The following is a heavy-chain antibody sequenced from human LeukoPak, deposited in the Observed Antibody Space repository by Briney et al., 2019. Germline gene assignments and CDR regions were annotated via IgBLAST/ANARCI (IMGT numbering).Heavy chain of an antibody. J-gene: IGHJ4*02. CDR3: ARDRAAADLDY. CDR2: IIGSGGYT. D-gene: IGHD6-13*01. V-gene: IGHV3-23*01. Sequence: GGSLRLSCAASGFTFSSYAMSWVRQAPGKGLEWVSAIIGSGGYTYSADSVKGRFTISRDNSKNTLYLQMNSLRAEDTAVYYCARDRAAADLDYWGQGTLVTVSS. CDR1: GFTFSSYA.